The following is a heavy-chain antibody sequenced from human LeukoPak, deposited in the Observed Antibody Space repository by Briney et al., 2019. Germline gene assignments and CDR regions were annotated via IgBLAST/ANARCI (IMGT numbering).Heavy chain of an antibody. CDR3: ARLKLATTYYFDY. Sequence: SETLSLTCTVSGGSISSGGYYWSWIRQHPGKGLEWIGYIYYSGSTNYNPSLKSRVTISVDTSKNQFSLKLSSVTAADTAVYYCARLKLATTYYFDYWGQGTLVTVSS. CDR2: IYYSGST. V-gene: IGHV4-61*08. D-gene: IGHD5-12*01. CDR1: GGSISSGGYY. J-gene: IGHJ4*02.